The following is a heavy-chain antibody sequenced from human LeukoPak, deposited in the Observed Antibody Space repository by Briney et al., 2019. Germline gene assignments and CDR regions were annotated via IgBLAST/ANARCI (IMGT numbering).Heavy chain of an antibody. J-gene: IGHJ6*02. CDR1: GFTVSSNY. CDR2: IYSGGST. CDR3: ARDPDYYGSGNYGMDV. V-gene: IGHV3-53*01. D-gene: IGHD3-10*01. Sequence: GSLRLSCAASGFTVSSNYMSWVRQAPGKGLEWVSVIYSGGSTYYADSVKGRFTISRDNSKNTLYLQMNSLRAEDTAVYYCARDPDYYGSGNYGMDVWGQGTTVTVSS.